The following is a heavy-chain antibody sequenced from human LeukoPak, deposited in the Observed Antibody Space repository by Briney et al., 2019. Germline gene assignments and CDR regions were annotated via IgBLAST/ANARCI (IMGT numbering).Heavy chain of an antibody. D-gene: IGHD6-19*01. CDR1: GGSISSYY. Sequence: SETLSLTCTVSGGSISSYYWSWIRQPPGKGLEWIGYIYYSGSTYYNPSLKSRVTISVDTSKNQFSLKLSSVTAADTAVYYCARAISSSYSSGWYPWGYWGQGTLVTVSS. V-gene: IGHV4-59*12. J-gene: IGHJ4*02. CDR3: ARAISSSYSSGWYPWGY. CDR2: IYYSGST.